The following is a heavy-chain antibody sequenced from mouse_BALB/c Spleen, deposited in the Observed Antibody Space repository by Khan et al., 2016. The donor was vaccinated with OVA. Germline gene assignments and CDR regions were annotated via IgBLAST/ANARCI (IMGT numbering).Heavy chain of an antibody. CDR1: GYSITSDYA. CDR3: ARVYGGDFDY. CDR2: ISYSGNT. D-gene: IGHD1-1*01. Sequence: EEKIKEWGPGLVKPSQSLSLTCTVTGYSITSDYAWNWIRQFPGNKLEWMGFISYSGNTNYNPSLKSRISITRDTSKNQFFLQLNSVTTEDTATYYCARVYGGDFDYWGQGTTLTVSS. J-gene: IGHJ2*01. V-gene: IGHV3-2*02.